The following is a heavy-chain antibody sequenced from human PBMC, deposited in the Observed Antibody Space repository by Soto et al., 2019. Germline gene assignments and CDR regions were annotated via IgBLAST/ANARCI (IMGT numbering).Heavy chain of an antibody. CDR1: GYTPTSYV. CDR2: INGGNGNT. CDR3: ARGGGDFGVAFNDY. J-gene: IGHJ4*02. D-gene: IGHD3-3*01. V-gene: IGHV1-3*01. Sequence: ASVKVSCKGSGYTPTSYVMHWVRQTPGQRLEWMGWINGGNGNTKYSQRFQGRVTITSDTSASTVYMELSSLKSEDTAVYYCARGGGDFGVAFNDYWVQGALVTVSS.